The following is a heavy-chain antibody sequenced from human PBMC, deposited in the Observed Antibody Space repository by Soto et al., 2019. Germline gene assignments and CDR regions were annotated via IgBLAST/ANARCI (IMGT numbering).Heavy chain of an antibody. CDR1: GYTFTSYG. Sequence: QVQLVQSGAEVKKPGASVKVSCKASGYTFTSYGSSWVRQAPGQGLEWMGWISAYNGNTNYAQKLQGRVTMTTDTSTRTAYMELRSLRSDDTAVYYCARDGVATIFGVVIRDNWFDPWGQGTLVTVSS. CDR2: ISAYNGNT. V-gene: IGHV1-18*01. CDR3: ARDGVATIFGVVIRDNWFDP. D-gene: IGHD3-3*01. J-gene: IGHJ5*02.